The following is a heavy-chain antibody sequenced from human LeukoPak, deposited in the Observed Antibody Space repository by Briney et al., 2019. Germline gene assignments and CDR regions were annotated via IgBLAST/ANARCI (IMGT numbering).Heavy chain of an antibody. D-gene: IGHD3-3*01. Sequence: SETLSLTCAVYGGSFSGYYWSWIRQPPGKGLEWIGEINHSGSTNYNPSLKSRVTISVDTSKDQFSLKLSSVTAADTAVYYCARRSPGVVKHFDYWGQGTLVTVSS. CDR3: ARRSPGVVKHFDY. CDR1: GGSFSGYY. J-gene: IGHJ4*02. V-gene: IGHV4-34*01. CDR2: INHSGST.